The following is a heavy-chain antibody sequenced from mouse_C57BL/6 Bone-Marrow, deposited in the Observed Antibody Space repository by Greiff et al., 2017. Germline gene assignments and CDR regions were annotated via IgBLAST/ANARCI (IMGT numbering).Heavy chain of an antibody. CDR3: ARGGGLRPDY. Sequence: QVQLQQPGAELVMPGASVKLSCKASGYTFTSYWMHWVKQRPGQGLEWIGEIDPSDSYTNYNQKFKGKSTLTVDKSSSTGYMQLSSLTSEDSAVYYCARGGGLRPDYWGQGTTLTVSS. CDR2: IDPSDSYT. J-gene: IGHJ2*01. V-gene: IGHV1-69*01. CDR1: GYTFTSYW. D-gene: IGHD2-4*01.